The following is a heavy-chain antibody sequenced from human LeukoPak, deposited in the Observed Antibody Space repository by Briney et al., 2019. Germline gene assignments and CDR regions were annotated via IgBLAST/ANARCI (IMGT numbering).Heavy chain of an antibody. CDR1: GGSFSGYY. V-gene: IGHV4-34*01. CDR2: INHSGST. D-gene: IGHD5-18*01. CDR3: ARVGQLWFHYFDY. J-gene: IGHJ4*02. Sequence: PSETLSLTCAVYGGSFSGYYWSWIRQPPGKGLEWIGEINHSGSTNYNPSLKSRVTISVDTSKNQFSLKLSSVTAADMAVYYCARVGQLWFHYFDYWGQGTLVTVSS.